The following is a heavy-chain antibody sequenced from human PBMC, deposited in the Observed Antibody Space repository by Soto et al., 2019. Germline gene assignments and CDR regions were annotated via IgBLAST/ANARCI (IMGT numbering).Heavy chain of an antibody. J-gene: IGHJ4*02. Sequence: EVQLLESGGVLVQPGGSLRLSCAASGFTFSTYWMHWVRQAPGKGLVWVSRINGDGSETVYADSVKGRFTISRDNAKNTLYLQMSSLRAEDTAVYYCTRSIAGFSYADSWGQGTLVTVSS. D-gene: IGHD2-2*01. V-gene: IGHV3-74*01. CDR3: TRSIAGFSYADS. CDR1: GFTFSTYW. CDR2: INGDGSET.